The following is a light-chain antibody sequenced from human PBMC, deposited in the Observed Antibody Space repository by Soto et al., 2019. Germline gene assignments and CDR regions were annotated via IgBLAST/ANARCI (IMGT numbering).Light chain of an antibody. CDR3: QQLNSYPREFT. CDR1: QGISSY. V-gene: IGKV1-9*01. Sequence: IQLTQSPSSLSASVGDRVTITCRASQGISSYLAWYQQKPGKAPKLLIYAASTLQSGVPSRFSGSGSGTDFPLTIRRLQPEDFAPCSWQQLNSYPREFTFGPGTKVDIK. J-gene: IGKJ3*01. CDR2: AAS.